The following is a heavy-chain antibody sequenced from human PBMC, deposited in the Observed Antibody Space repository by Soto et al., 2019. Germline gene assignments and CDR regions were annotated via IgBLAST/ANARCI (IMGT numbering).Heavy chain of an antibody. J-gene: IGHJ4*02. D-gene: IGHD6-13*01. CDR2: IIPVRGTA. Sequence: QVQLVQSGAEVKKPGSSVKVSCKASGNTFNNYAVTWVRQAPGQGLEWMGGIIPVRGTANYAQKFQGRVTITADESTSTVFMHLRSLRSEDTAVYYCASSYGTSWYGDYWGQGTLVTVSS. CDR1: GNTFNNYA. CDR3: ASSYGTSWYGDY. V-gene: IGHV1-69*01.